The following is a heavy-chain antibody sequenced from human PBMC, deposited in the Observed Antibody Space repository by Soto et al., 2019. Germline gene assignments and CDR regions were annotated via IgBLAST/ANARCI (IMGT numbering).Heavy chain of an antibody. J-gene: IGHJ4*02. CDR3: ARAGGLGAVAVDY. CDR2: IYHSGRT. CDR1: GGSISSGGYS. D-gene: IGHD6-19*01. Sequence: LQLPQSGSGLVKPSQTLSLTCAVSGGSISSGGYSWSWIRQPPGKGLEWIGYIYHSGRTYYNPYIKSRVTISVDRSKKQFSRKRSSVSAADTAVYYCARAGGLGAVAVDYWGKGTLVTVSS. V-gene: IGHV4-30-2*01.